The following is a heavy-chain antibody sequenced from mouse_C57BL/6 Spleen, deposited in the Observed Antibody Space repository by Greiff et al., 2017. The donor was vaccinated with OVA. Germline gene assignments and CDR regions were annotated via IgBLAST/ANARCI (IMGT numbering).Heavy chain of an antibody. D-gene: IGHD1-1*01. CDR3: ARFYGSTQFAY. J-gene: IGHJ3*01. Sequence: QVQLQQSGPELVKPGASVKISCKASGYAFSSSWMNWVKQRPGKGLEWIGRIYPGDGDTNYNGKFKGKATLTADKSSSTAYMQLSSLTSEDSAVYFCARFYGSTQFAYWGQGTLVTVSA. CDR1: GYAFSSSW. V-gene: IGHV1-82*01. CDR2: IYPGDGDT.